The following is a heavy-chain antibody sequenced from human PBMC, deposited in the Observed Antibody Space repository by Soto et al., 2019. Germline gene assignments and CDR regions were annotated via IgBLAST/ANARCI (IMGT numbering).Heavy chain of an antibody. CDR2: ISHTGLT. CDR1: GGSINSGGYY. D-gene: IGHD1-7*01. V-gene: IGHV4-30-4*01. Sequence: PSETLSLTCTVSGGSINSGGYYWSWIRQSPGKGLEWIAYISHTGLTDFNPSLKSRLSISEDTSKNQIYLKLNSVTAADTAVYYCARAEGITGSTWFDPWGHGVLVTVSS. J-gene: IGHJ5*02. CDR3: ARAEGITGSTWFDP.